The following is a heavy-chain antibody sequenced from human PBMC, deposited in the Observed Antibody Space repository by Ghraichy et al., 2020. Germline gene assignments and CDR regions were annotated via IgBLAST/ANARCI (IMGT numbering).Heavy chain of an antibody. D-gene: IGHD2-2*01. CDR2: INHGGST. CDR3: ARLTVFATSNSWYDGFET. J-gene: IGHJ3*02. V-gene: IGHV4-34*01. Sequence: SETLSLTCAVSGASFSDYYWTWIRQSPGKGLEWIGEINHGGSTNYNPSLKSRVTISVDMSKNQFSLNLRSVIAADTAVYYCARLTVFATSNSWYDGFETLGQGTMVTVSS. CDR1: GASFSDYY.